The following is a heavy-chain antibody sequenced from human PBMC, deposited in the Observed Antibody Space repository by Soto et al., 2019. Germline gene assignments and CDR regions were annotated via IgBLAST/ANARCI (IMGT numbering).Heavy chain of an antibody. Sequence: QVQLQESGPGLVRPSGTVSLTCAVSGVSISSDNWWSWVRQPPGKALEWIGEIHHSGSTNYNPSLMSRVTMSVVPSKDLFSLTLNSVTAADTSFYYCARDQGSHPGDWGQGTLVSVSS. D-gene: IGHD6-13*01. CDR3: ARDQGSHPGD. CDR1: GVSISSDNW. CDR2: IHHSGST. J-gene: IGHJ4*02. V-gene: IGHV4-4*02.